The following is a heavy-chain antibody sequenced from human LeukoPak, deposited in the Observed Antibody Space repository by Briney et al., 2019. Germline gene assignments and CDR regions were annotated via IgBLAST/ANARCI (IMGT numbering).Heavy chain of an antibody. CDR1: GFTFSSSA. V-gene: IGHV3-23*01. J-gene: IGHJ4*02. CDR2: ISGTGGST. Sequence: PGGSLRLSCAASGFTFSSSAMSWVRQAPGKGLKWVSAISGTGGSTYYAGSVKGRFTISRDNSKNTLYLQMNSLRAEDTAVYYCAKLGRVVPAATVAYWGQGTLVTVSS. CDR3: AKLGRVVPAATVAY. D-gene: IGHD2-2*01.